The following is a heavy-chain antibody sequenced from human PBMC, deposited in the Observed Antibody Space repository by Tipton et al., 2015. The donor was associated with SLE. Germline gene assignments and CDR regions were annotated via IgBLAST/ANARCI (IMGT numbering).Heavy chain of an antibody. CDR2: ISSSGTTM. CDR3: ARVGLDY. V-gene: IGHV3-48*03. CDR1: GFTFSSYE. Sequence: QLVQSGGGLVQSGGSLRLSCAASGFTFSSYEMNWVRQAPGKGLEWLSYISSSGTTMFYADSVKGRFTVSRDNAKNSLYLQVNSLRAEDTALYYCARVGLDYWGQGTLVTVSS. J-gene: IGHJ4*02. D-gene: IGHD3-10*01.